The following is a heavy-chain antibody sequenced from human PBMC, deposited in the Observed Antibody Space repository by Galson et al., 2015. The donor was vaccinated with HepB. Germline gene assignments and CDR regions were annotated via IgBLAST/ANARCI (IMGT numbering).Heavy chain of an antibody. CDR1: GGTFSSYA. CDR3: ARKVPYSSGWDD. Sequence: SCKASGGTFSSYAISWVRQAPGQGLEWMGRIIPILGIANYAQKFQGRVTITADKSTSTAYMELSSLRSEDTAVYYCARKVPYSSGWDDWGQGTLVTVSS. D-gene: IGHD6-19*01. V-gene: IGHV1-69*04. J-gene: IGHJ4*02. CDR2: IIPILGIA.